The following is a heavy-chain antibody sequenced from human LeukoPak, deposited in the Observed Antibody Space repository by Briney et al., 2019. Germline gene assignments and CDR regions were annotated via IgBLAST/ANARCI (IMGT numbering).Heavy chain of an antibody. D-gene: IGHD2-2*01. CDR3: ASADIVVVPAVRRFDP. CDR2: INPNSGGT. Sequence: ASVKVSCKASGYTFTGYYMHWVRQAPGQGLEWMGWINPNSGGTNYAQKVQGRVTMTRDTAISTAYMELRRLRYDDTAVYYCASADIVVVPAVRRFDPWGQGTLVTVSS. J-gene: IGHJ5*02. CDR1: GYTFTGYY. V-gene: IGHV1-2*02.